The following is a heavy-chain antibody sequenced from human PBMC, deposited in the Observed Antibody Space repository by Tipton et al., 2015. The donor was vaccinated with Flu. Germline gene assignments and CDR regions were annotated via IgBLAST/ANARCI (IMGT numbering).Heavy chain of an antibody. J-gene: IGHJ4*02. CDR2: IRFDGSGE. Sequence: SLRLSCTASGFTFSKYDMHWVRQAPGKGLEWVASIRFDGSGEYSADSVKGRFTISRDNSKNTLYLQMNSLRAEDTAVYYCAKDLPNRRISLVRKIVVGYFDYWGQGSLVTVSS. V-gene: IGHV3-30*02. CDR1: GFTFSKYD. CDR3: AKDLPNRRISLVRKIVVGYFDY. D-gene: IGHD3-10*01.